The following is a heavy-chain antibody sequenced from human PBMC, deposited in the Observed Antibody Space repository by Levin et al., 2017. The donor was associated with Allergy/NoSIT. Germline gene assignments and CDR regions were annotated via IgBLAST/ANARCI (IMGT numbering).Heavy chain of an antibody. Sequence: QSGGSLRLSCEASGFTFSTYAMSWVRQAPGKGLEWLSGISATGGTTYYAYSVRGRFTISRDNSKNTLYLQMNRLRAEDTAVYYCAKIPYTDWYPSYFDYWGQGALLTVSS. CDR3: AKIPYTDWYPSYFDY. D-gene: IGHD3-9*01. CDR1: GFTFSTYA. V-gene: IGHV3-23*01. J-gene: IGHJ4*02. CDR2: ISATGGTT.